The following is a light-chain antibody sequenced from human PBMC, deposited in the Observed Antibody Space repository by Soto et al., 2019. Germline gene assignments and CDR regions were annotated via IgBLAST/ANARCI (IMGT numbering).Light chain of an antibody. V-gene: IGLV1-40*01. CDR1: SSNFGSSYD. Sequence: QSVLTQPPSVSGAPGQRVTISCTGSSSNFGSSYDVHWYRQLPGTAPKLLIYGNNNRPSGVPDRFSGSKSGTSASLAITGLQAEDEADYYCQSYDSGLYVVFGGGTQRPS. CDR2: GNN. J-gene: IGLJ2*01. CDR3: QSYDSGLYVV.